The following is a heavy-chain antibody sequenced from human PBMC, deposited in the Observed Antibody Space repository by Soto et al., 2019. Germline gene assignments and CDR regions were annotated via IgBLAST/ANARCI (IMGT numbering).Heavy chain of an antibody. CDR3: ARGPPSSSWYQGSY. D-gene: IGHD6-13*01. V-gene: IGHV3-74*01. Sequence: EVQLVESGGGLVQPGGSLRLSCAASGFTFSSYWMHWVRQAPGKGMVWVSRINSDGSSTSYADSVKGRFTISRDNAKNTLYLQMNSLRAEDTAVYYCARGPPSSSWYQGSYWGQGTLVTVSS. CDR1: GFTFSSYW. J-gene: IGHJ4*02. CDR2: INSDGSST.